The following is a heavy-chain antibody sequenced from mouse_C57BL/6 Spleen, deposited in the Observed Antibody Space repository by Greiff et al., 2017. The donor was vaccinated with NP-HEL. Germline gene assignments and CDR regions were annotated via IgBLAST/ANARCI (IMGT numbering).Heavy chain of an antibody. CDR2: ISSGSSTI. Sequence: EVKLMESGGGLVKPGGSLKLSCAASGFTFSDYGMHWVRQAPEKGLEWVAYISSGSSTIHYADTVKGRFTISRDNAKNTLFLQMTSLRSEDTAMYYCARPDGPNYYAMDYWGQGTSVTVSS. CDR3: ARPDGPNYYAMDY. CDR1: GFTFSDYG. J-gene: IGHJ4*01. D-gene: IGHD2-3*01. V-gene: IGHV5-17*01.